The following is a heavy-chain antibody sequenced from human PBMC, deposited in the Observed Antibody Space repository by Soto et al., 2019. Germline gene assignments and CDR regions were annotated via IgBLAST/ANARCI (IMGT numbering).Heavy chain of an antibody. J-gene: IGHJ4*02. CDR3: ARAIREGYNPGYYDY. V-gene: IGHV4-61*01. CDR1: GGSVSSGSYY. CDR2: IYYSGST. D-gene: IGHD1-1*01. Sequence: QVQLQESGPGLVKPSETLSLTCTVSGGSVSSGSYYWSWIRQPPGKGLEWIGYIYYSGSTNYNPSLTSRVTISVDTSKNQVSLKLSSVTAADTAVYYCARAIREGYNPGYYDYWCQGPLVTVSS.